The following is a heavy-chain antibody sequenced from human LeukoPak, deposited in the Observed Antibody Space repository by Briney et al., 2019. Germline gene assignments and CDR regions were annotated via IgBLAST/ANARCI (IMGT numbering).Heavy chain of an antibody. D-gene: IGHD3-22*01. V-gene: IGHV1-3*03. CDR3: ARDGYYDSSGYPGLDAFDI. J-gene: IGHJ3*02. CDR1: GYTFTSYA. Sequence: GASVKVSCKASGYTFTSYAMHWVRQAPGQRLEWMGWINAGNGNTKYSQEFQGRVTITRDTSASTAHMELSSLRSEDMAVYYCARDGYYDSSGYPGLDAFDIWGQGTMVTVSS. CDR2: INAGNGNT.